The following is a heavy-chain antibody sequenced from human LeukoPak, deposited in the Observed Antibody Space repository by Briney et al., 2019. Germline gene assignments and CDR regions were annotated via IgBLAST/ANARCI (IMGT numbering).Heavy chain of an antibody. V-gene: IGHV4-34*01. Sequence: SETLSLTCAVYGGSFSGYYWSWIRQPPGKGLEWIGEINHSGSTNYNPSLKSRVTISVDTSKNQFSLKLSSVTAADAAVYYCARDRWSNYYYYGMDVWGQGTTVTVSS. D-gene: IGHD4-23*01. CDR3: ARDRWSNYYYYGMDV. J-gene: IGHJ6*02. CDR2: INHSGST. CDR1: GGSFSGYY.